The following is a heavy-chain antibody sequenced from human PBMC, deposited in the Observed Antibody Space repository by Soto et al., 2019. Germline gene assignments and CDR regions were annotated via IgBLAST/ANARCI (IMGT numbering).Heavy chain of an antibody. CDR3: ARTYSSSWSPFDY. Sequence: QVQLQQWGAGLLKPSETLSLTCAVYGGSFSGYYWSWIRQPPGKGLEWIGEINHSGGTNYNPSLKSRVTISVDTSKNQLSLKLSSVTAADTAVYYCARTYSSSWSPFDYWGQGTLVTVSS. J-gene: IGHJ4*02. CDR1: GGSFSGYY. V-gene: IGHV4-34*01. CDR2: INHSGGT. D-gene: IGHD6-13*01.